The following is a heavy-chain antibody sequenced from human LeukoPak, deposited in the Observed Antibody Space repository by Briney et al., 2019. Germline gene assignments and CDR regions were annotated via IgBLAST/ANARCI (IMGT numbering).Heavy chain of an antibody. J-gene: IGHJ4*02. D-gene: IGHD3-3*01. CDR1: GGSISSGSYY. Sequence: SETLSLTCTVSGGSISSGSYYWSWIRQPAGKGLEWIGRIYTSGSTNYNPSLKSRVTISVDTSKNQFSLKLSSVTAAGTAVYYCARADDFWSGPLDYWGQGTLVTVSS. CDR3: ARADDFWSGPLDY. CDR2: IYTSGST. V-gene: IGHV4-61*02.